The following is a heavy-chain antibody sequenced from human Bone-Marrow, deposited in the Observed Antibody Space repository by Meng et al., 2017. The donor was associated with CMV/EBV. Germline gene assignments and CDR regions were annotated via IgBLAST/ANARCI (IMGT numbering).Heavy chain of an antibody. J-gene: IGHJ4*02. V-gene: IGHV4-38-2*02. CDR2: IYHSGST. CDR3: ARAIFDY. D-gene: IGHD2-2*02. Sequence: SETLSLTCTVSGYSINSGYYWGWVRQPPGKGLEWIGSIYHSGSTYYNPSLKSRVTISVDTSKNQFSLKLSSVTAADTAVYYCARAIFDYCGQGTLVTVSS. CDR1: GYSINSGYY.